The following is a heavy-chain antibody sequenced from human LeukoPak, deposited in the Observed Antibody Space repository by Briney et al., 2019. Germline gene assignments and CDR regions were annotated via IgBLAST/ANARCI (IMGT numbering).Heavy chain of an antibody. V-gene: IGHV4-59*01. Sequence: SETLSLTCTVSGGSISDYYWTWIRQPPGKGLEWIGYIYYSGGTNYNPSVKSRVTISVDTSKNQFSLKLSSVTAADTAVYFCARRAAAVGTYYMDVWDKGTTVTVSS. J-gene: IGHJ6*03. CDR1: GGSISDYY. CDR3: ARRAAAVGTYYMDV. D-gene: IGHD6-13*01. CDR2: IYYSGGT.